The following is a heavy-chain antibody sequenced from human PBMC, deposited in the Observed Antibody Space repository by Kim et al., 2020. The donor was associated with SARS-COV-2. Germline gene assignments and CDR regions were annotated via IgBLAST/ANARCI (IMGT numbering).Heavy chain of an antibody. Sequence: GGSLRLSCAASGFTFSSYAMSWVRQAPGKGLEWVSAISGSGGSTYYADSVKGRFTISRDNSKNTLYLQMNSLRAEDTAVYYCAKLQSEYSGYEAYYYYGMDVWGQGTTVTVSS. CDR2: ISGSGGST. CDR1: GFTFSSYA. J-gene: IGHJ6*02. CDR3: AKLQSEYSGYEAYYYYGMDV. D-gene: IGHD5-12*01. V-gene: IGHV3-23*01.